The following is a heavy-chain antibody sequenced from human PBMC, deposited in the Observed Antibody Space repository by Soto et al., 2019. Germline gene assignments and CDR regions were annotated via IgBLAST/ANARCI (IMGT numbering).Heavy chain of an antibody. CDR3: ARLRGYSSSWYVDY. V-gene: IGHV4-34*01. CDR1: GGSFSGYY. CDR2: INHSGNT. D-gene: IGHD6-13*01. Sequence: SETLSLTCAGYGGSFSGYYWSWIRQPPGKGAEWSGEINHSGNTNYNPSLRRRVTISVDTSKNQFALKLIAVTAADTAVYYCARLRGYSSSWYVDYWGQGTLVTVSS. J-gene: IGHJ4*02.